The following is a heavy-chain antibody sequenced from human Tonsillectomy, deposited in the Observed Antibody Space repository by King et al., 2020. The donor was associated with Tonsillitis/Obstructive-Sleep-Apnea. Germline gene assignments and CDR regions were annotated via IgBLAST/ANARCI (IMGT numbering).Heavy chain of an antibody. V-gene: IGHV4-34*01. CDR2: INHSGST. CDR3: VCRNHHYGMDV. J-gene: IGHJ6*02. CDR1: GGSFSGYY. Sequence: VQLQQWGAGLLKPSETLSLTCAVYGGSFSGYYWGWIRQPPGKGLEWIGEINHSGSTSYNPSLKSRVTISVDTSKNQLSLKVSTVTAADTAVDYCVCRNHHYGMDVWGQGTTVTVSS. D-gene: IGHD1-14*01.